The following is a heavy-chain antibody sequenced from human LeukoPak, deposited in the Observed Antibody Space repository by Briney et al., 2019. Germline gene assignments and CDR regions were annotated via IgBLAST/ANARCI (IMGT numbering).Heavy chain of an antibody. J-gene: IGHJ4*02. V-gene: IGHV3-66*02. Sequence: PGGSLRLSCAASGFTVSSNYMSWVRQAPGKGLEWVSVIYSGGSTYYADSVKGRFTISRDNSKNTLYLQMNSLRAEDTAVYYCAKRNYFGAGTYSFDFWGQGTLVTVSS. CDR1: GFTVSSNY. D-gene: IGHD3-10*01. CDR3: AKRNYFGAGTYSFDF. CDR2: IYSGGST.